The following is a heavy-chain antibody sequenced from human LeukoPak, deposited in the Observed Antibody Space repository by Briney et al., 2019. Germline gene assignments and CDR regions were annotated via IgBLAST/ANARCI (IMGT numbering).Heavy chain of an antibody. CDR3: ARSRRANNAKNDY. CDR1: GSIFTSYW. Sequence: GASLHISCKGSGSIFTSYWIGWVRQLPGKGLEWMGIIYPGDSDTRYSPSFQGQVTISADKSISTAYLQWSSLKASDTAMYYCARSRRANNAKNDYWGQGTLVTVSS. J-gene: IGHJ4*02. V-gene: IGHV5-51*01. D-gene: IGHD2-8*01. CDR2: IYPGDSDT.